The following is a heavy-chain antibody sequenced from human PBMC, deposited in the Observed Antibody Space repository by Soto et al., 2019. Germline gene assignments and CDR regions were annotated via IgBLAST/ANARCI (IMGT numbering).Heavy chain of an antibody. CDR1: GFSFSSYA. CDR2: VSYDGSDK. Sequence: QVQLVESGGGVVQPGRSLRLSCAASGFSFSSYAMHWVRQAPGKGLEWVAVVSYDGSDKYYADSVKGRFTITRDNPTNTLNLRMNSLRAEDTALYYCARSIVASIYAFDIWGQGTMVTVSS. CDR3: ARSIVASIYAFDI. J-gene: IGHJ3*02. V-gene: IGHV3-30-3*01. D-gene: IGHD5-12*01.